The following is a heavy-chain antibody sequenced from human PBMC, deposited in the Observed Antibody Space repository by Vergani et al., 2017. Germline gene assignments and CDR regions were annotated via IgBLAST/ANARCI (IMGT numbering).Heavy chain of an antibody. CDR3: AKSGFRYCSSTSCYRRNWFDP. Sequence: QVQLVESGGGVVQPGRSLRLSCAASGFNFSSYGMHWVRQAPGKGLEWVAVISYDGSNKYYADSVKGRFTISRDNSKNTLYLQMNSLRAEDTAVYYCAKSGFRYCSSTSCYRRNWFDPWGQGTLVTVSS. J-gene: IGHJ5*02. D-gene: IGHD2-2*02. V-gene: IGHV3-30*18. CDR2: ISYDGSNK. CDR1: GFNFSSYG.